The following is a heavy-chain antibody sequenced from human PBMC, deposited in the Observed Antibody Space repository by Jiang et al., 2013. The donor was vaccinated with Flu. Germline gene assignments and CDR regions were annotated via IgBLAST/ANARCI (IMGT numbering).Heavy chain of an antibody. J-gene: IGHJ4*02. V-gene: IGHV3-30-3*02. D-gene: IGHD2-8*01. CDR3: AKDRIRPNIRVGEMYASGSN. Sequence: SYAMHWVRQAPGKGLEWVAAISYDGNNKYYADSVKGRFTISRDNSKNTLYLQMNSLRAEDTAVYYCAKDRIRPNIRVGEMYASGSNWGQGTLVTVSS. CDR1: SYA. CDR2: ISYDGNNK.